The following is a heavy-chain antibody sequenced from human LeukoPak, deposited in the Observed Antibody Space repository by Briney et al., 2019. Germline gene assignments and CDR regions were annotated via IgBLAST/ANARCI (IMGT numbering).Heavy chain of an antibody. V-gene: IGHV4-34*01. J-gene: IGHJ3*02. CDR2: INHSGST. CDR3: ARDHIRGYSYGSILRSHAFDI. D-gene: IGHD5-18*01. Sequence: SETLSLTCAVYGGSFSGYYWSWIRQPPGKGLEWIGEINHSGSTNYNPSLKSRVTISVDTSKNQFSLKLSSVTAADTAVYYCARDHIRGYSYGSILRSHAFDIWGQGTMVTVSS. CDR1: GGSFSGYY.